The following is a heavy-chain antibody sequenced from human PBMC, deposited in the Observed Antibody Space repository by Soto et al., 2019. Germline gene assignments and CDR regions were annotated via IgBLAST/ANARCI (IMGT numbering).Heavy chain of an antibody. Sequence: QLQLQESGPGLVKPSETLSLTCTVSGGSISSSTYYWGWIRQPPGKGLEWIGSIYYSGSTYYNPSLQSRLTISVDTSKNQFSLKLSSVTAADTAVYYCARHGAPYGDYYFDYWGQGSLVTVSS. V-gene: IGHV4-39*01. CDR2: IYYSGST. J-gene: IGHJ4*02. CDR3: ARHGAPYGDYYFDY. CDR1: GGSISSSTYY. D-gene: IGHD4-17*01.